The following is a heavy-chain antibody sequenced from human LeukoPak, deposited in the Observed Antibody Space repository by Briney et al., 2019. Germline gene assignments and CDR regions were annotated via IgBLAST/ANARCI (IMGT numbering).Heavy chain of an antibody. CDR1: GFTFDDYA. J-gene: IGHJ4*02. CDR2: ISWNSGSI. V-gene: IGHV3-9*01. CDR3: AKGYCSSISCLVDY. Sequence: PGRSLRLSCAASGFTFDDYAMHWVRQAPGKDLEWVSGISWNSGSIGYADSVKGRFTISRDNAKNSLYLQMNSLRAEDTALYYCAKGYCSSISCLVDYWGQGTLVTVSS. D-gene: IGHD2-2*01.